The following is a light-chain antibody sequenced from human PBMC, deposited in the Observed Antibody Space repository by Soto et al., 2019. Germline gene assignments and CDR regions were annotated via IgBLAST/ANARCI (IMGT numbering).Light chain of an antibody. CDR1: SSDVGDYDY. Sequence: QSALTQPASVSGSPGQSITISCTGTSSDVGDYDYVSWYQQHPGKAPKVMIYEVSNRPSGISNRFSGSKSGNTASLTISGLQAEDEADYDCSSYTSSSTTYVFGTGTKLTVL. CDR2: EVS. CDR3: SSYTSSSTTYV. V-gene: IGLV2-14*01. J-gene: IGLJ1*01.